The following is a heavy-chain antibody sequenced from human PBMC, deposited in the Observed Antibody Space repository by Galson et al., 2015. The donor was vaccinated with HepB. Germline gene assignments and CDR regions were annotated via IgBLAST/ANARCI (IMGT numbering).Heavy chain of an antibody. Sequence: SVKVSCKASGGTFSSYAISWVRQAPGQGLEWMGGIIPIFGTANYAQKFQGRVTITADESTSTAYMELSSLRSEDTAVYYCANDALKGDGYQGFDYWGQGTLVTVSS. J-gene: IGHJ4*02. V-gene: IGHV1-69*13. D-gene: IGHD5-24*01. CDR2: IIPIFGTA. CDR1: GGTFSSYA. CDR3: ANDALKGDGYQGFDY.